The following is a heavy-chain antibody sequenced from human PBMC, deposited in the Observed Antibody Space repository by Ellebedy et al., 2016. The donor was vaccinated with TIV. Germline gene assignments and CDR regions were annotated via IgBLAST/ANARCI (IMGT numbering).Heavy chain of an antibody. CDR3: ARVVVVAATPNNFDY. V-gene: IGHV4-59*01. Sequence: SETLSLXXAVYGGSFSGYYWSWIRQPPGKGLEWIGYIYYSGSTNYNPSLKSRVTISVDTSKNQFSLKLSSVTAADTAVYYCARVVVVAATPNNFDYWGQGTLVTVSS. CDR1: GGSFSGYY. D-gene: IGHD2-15*01. CDR2: IYYSGST. J-gene: IGHJ4*02.